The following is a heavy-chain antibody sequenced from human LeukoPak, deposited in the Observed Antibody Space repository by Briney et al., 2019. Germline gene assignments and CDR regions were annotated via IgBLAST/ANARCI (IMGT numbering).Heavy chain of an antibody. V-gene: IGHV3-53*04. J-gene: IGHJ3*02. Sequence: GGSLRLSCAASGFTVSSNYMSWVRQAPGKGLEWVSVIYSDDSTYYADSVKGRFTISRHNSKNTLYLQMNSLRAGDTAVYYCARGGYSGYDRDAFDIWGQGTMVTVSS. CDR3: ARGGYSGYDRDAFDI. CDR2: IYSDDST. CDR1: GFTVSSNY. D-gene: IGHD5-12*01.